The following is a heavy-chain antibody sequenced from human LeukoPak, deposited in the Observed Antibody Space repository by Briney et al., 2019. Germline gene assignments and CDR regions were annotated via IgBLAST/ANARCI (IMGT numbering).Heavy chain of an antibody. CDR2: IIPILGIA. CDR1: GGTFSSYA. Sequence: SVKVSCRASGGTFSSYAISWVRQAPGQGLEWMGRIIPILGIANYAQKFQGRVTITADKSTSTAYMELSSLRSEDTAVYYCARDPYSSSSGPLVYGMDVWGQGTTVTVSS. D-gene: IGHD6-6*01. J-gene: IGHJ6*02. V-gene: IGHV1-69*04. CDR3: ARDPYSSSSGPLVYGMDV.